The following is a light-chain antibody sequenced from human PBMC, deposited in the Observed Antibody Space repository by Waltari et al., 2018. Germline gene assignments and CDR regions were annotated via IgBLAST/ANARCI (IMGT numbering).Light chain of an antibody. Sequence: EIVLTQPPGTLSLSPGERAPLSCRASQTFRSSYLPWYQQKPGQAPRLLIYGASTRAAGCPVRFSGSGSGTDFTLTISRLEPEDFAVYYCQHYGTSPPLTFGGGTKVEIK. J-gene: IGKJ4*01. CDR3: QHYGTSPPLT. CDR1: QTFRSSY. CDR2: GAS. V-gene: IGKV3-20*01.